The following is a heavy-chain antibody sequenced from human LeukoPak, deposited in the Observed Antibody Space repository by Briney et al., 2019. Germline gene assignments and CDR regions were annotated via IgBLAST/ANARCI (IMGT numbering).Heavy chain of an antibody. J-gene: IGHJ3*02. CDR3: ANLPPIYGDYSSVGAFDI. D-gene: IGHD4-17*01. CDR1: GFTFSSYA. CDR2: ISYDGSNK. Sequence: GGSLRLSCAASGFTFSSYAMHWVRQAPGKGLEWVAVISYDGSNKYYADSVKGRFTISRDTSKNTLYLQMNSLRAEDTAVYYCANLPPIYGDYSSVGAFDIWGQGTMVTVSS. V-gene: IGHV3-30-3*01.